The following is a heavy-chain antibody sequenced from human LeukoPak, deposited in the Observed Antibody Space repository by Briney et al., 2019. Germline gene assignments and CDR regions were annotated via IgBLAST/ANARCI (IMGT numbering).Heavy chain of an antibody. CDR3: AKAVDYYDSSGPHY. CDR1: GFTVSSNY. D-gene: IGHD3-22*01. CDR2: IYSGGST. J-gene: IGHJ4*02. V-gene: IGHV3-53*01. Sequence: GGSLRLSCAASGFTVSSNYMSWVRQAPGKGLEWVSVIYSGGSTYYADSVKGRFTISRDNSKNTLYLQMNSLRAEDTAVYYCAKAVDYYDSSGPHYWGQGTLVTVSS.